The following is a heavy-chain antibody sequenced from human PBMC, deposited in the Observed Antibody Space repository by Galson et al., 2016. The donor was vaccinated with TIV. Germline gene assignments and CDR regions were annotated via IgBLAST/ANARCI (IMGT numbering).Heavy chain of an antibody. Sequence: SLRLSCAASGFIFSNFWMHWVRQVPGKGLVWVARIKSDGTVTNYAGSVKGRFTISRDNAKDTLYLQMNSLRADDTAVYYCVRDYLLASPGDDFDYWGQGTLVSVSS. D-gene: IGHD3-10*01. J-gene: IGHJ4*02. CDR2: IKSDGTVT. CDR1: GFIFSNFW. CDR3: VRDYLLASPGDDFDY. V-gene: IGHV3-74*01.